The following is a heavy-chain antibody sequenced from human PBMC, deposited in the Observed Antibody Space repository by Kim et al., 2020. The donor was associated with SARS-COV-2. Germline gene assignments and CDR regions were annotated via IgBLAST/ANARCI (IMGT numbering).Heavy chain of an antibody. J-gene: IGHJ4*02. V-gene: IGHV3-74*01. CDR2: T. CDR3: TRDADWVFYDY. D-gene: IGHD3-9*01. Sequence: TSCADSVKGRFIVSRDNAKNTLYLQMNSLRAEDTAIYYCTRDADWVFYDYWGQGTLVTVSS.